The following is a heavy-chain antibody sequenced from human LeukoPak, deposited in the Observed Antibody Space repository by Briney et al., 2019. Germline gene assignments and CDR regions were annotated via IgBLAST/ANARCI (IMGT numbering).Heavy chain of an antibody. D-gene: IGHD6-19*01. V-gene: IGHV3-23*01. Sequence: GGSLRLSCAASGFTFSSYAMSWVRQAPGKGLEGVSSITGSSGYTYYADPVKGRFTISRDNSKNTLYLQMNSLRAEDTAVYYCAKRLSGWYYTDYWGQGTLVTVSS. CDR3: AKRLSGWYYTDY. J-gene: IGHJ4*02. CDR1: GFTFSSYA. CDR2: ITGSSGYT.